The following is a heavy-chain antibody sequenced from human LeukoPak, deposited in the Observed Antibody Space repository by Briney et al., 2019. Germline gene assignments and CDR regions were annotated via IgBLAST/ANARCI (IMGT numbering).Heavy chain of an antibody. CDR2: IYYSGST. CDR3: ASLRFLEWLWDY. D-gene: IGHD3-3*01. Sequence: SETLSLTCTVSGGSISSSSYYWGWIRQPPGKGLEWIGSIYYSGSTYYNPSLKSRVTISVDTSKNQFSLKLSSVTAADTAVNYCASLRFLEWLWDYWGQGTLVTVSS. J-gene: IGHJ4*02. V-gene: IGHV4-39*01. CDR1: GGSISSSSYY.